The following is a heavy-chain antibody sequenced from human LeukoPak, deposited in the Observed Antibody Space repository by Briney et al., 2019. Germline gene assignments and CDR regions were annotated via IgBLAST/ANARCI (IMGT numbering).Heavy chain of an antibody. CDR3: ATSLDAAMNT. D-gene: IGHD5-18*01. V-gene: IGHV3-7*01. Sequence: GGSLRLSCEASGFTFSSYWMTWVRQAPGKGLEWLANIRYDGTVKFYAASVKGLFTISRDNARNSLYLQMSSLRVEDTGVYYCATSLDAAMNTGGQGILVSVSS. CDR1: GFTFSSYW. J-gene: IGHJ4*02. CDR2: IRYDGTVK.